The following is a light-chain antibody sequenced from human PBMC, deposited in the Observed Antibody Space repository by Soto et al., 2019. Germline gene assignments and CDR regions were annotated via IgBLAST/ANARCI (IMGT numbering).Light chain of an antibody. CDR3: SSFTGTNYV. J-gene: IGLJ1*01. CDR2: DVS. CDR1: ISEVGGNKF. Sequence: QSALTQPASVSGSPGQSITISCTGTISEVGGNKFVSWYQQYPGKAPKLMICDVSNRPSGVSNRFSGSKSGNTASLTISGLQAEDEADYYCSSFTGTNYVFGTGTKLTVL. V-gene: IGLV2-14*03.